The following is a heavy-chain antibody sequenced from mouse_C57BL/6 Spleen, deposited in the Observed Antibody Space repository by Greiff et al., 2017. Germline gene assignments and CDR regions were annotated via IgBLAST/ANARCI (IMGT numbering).Heavy chain of an antibody. V-gene: IGHV8-12*01. D-gene: IGHD2-1*01. CDR2: IYWDDDK. J-gene: IGHJ1*03. Sequence: QVTLKESGPGILQSSQTLSLTCSFSGFSLSTSGMGVSWIRQPSGKGLEWLAHIYWDDDKRYNPSLKSRLTISKDTSRNQVFLKITSVDTADTATYYCARRALYGNYVWYFDVWGTGTTVTVSS. CDR3: ARRALYGNYVWYFDV. CDR1: GFSLSTSGMG.